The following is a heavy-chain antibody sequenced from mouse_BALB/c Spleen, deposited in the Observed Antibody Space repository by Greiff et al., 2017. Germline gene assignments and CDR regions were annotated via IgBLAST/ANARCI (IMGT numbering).Heavy chain of an antibody. CDR3: ARQGVFITTVVATDY. J-gene: IGHJ4*01. Sequence: DVKLVESGGDLVKPGGSLKLSCAASGFTFSSYGMSWVRQTPDKRLEWVATISSGGSYTYYPDSVKGRFTISRDNAKNTLYLQMSSLKSEDTAMYYCARQGVFITTVVATDYWGQGTSVTVSS. CDR1: GFTFSSYG. V-gene: IGHV5-6*02. CDR2: ISSGGSYT. D-gene: IGHD1-1*01.